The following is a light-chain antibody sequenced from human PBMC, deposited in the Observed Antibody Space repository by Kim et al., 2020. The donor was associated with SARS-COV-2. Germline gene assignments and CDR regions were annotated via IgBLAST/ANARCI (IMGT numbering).Light chain of an antibody. CDR3: NSRDTSNFVI. J-gene: IGLJ2*01. V-gene: IGLV3-19*01. CDR1: SLRKYY. CDR2: GKN. Sequence: SSELTQDPAVSVALGQTVRITCQGDSLRKYYARWYQQKPGQAPVLVIYGKNNRPSGIPDRFSGSSSGNTASLTIAGAQAEDEADYYCNSRDTSNFVIFGGGTQLTVL.